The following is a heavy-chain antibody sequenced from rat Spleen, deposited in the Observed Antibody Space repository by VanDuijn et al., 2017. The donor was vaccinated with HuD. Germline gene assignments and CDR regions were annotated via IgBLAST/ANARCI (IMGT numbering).Heavy chain of an antibody. V-gene: IGHV5-29*01. CDR2: ISYDGSGT. D-gene: IGHD1-11*01. J-gene: IGHJ3*01. CDR1: GFTFNNYW. CDR3: TRTYGGYTSHWFAF. Sequence: EVQLVESGGGLVQPGRSLKLSCVASGFTFNNYWMTWVRQAPTKGLEWVATISYDGSGTYYRDSVKGRFTISRDNAKSTLYLQMDSLQTEDTAIYFCTRTYGGYTSHWFAFWGQGTLVTVSS.